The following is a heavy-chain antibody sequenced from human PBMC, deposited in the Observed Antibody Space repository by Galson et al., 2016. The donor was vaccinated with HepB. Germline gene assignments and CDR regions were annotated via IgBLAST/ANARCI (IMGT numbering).Heavy chain of an antibody. J-gene: IGHJ4*02. CDR3: AKNGVHGDY. Sequence: SLRLSCAASGFSFNNFGLQWVCQAPGKGLEWVAVISFDGTVKYYADLVRGRFTISRDNARNTMSLQMNSLRTDDTAVYFCAKNGVHGDYWGLGTLVTVSS. D-gene: IGHD2-8*01. CDR2: ISFDGTVK. CDR1: GFSFNNFG. V-gene: IGHV3-30*18.